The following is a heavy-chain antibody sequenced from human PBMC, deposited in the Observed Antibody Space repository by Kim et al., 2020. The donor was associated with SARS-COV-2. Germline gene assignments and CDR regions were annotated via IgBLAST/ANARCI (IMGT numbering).Heavy chain of an antibody. V-gene: IGHV3-23*01. J-gene: IGHJ4*02. D-gene: IGHD3-16*01. CDR3: AKDTDDSHSGGGFDY. Sequence: DYVKSRFTISRDNSKNTLYLQMNSLRAEETAVYYCAKDTDDSHSGGGFDYWGQGSLVTVSS.